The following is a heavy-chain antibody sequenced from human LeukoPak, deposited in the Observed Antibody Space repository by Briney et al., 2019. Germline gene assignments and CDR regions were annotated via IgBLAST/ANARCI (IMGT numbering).Heavy chain of an antibody. Sequence: GGSLRLSCAASGFTFSSYGMHWVRQAPGKGLEWVAVISYDGSNKYYADSVKGRFTISRDNSKNTLYLQMGSLRAEDMAVYYCARDASDIVVVPAAVGPFDLWGQGTLVTVSS. V-gene: IGHV3-30*03. J-gene: IGHJ4*02. CDR2: ISYDGSNK. CDR1: GFTFSSYG. CDR3: ARDASDIVVVPAAVGPFDL. D-gene: IGHD2-2*01.